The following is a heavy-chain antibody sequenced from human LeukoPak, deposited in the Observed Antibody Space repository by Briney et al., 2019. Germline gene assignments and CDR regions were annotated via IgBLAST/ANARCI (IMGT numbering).Heavy chain of an antibody. J-gene: IGHJ5*02. V-gene: IGHV1-2*02. D-gene: IGHD5-18*01. Sequence: ASVKVSCKASGYTFTDYYMHWVRQAPGPGLEWMGWINPNSGGTDYAQKFQGRVTLIRDTSISTAYMELSRLTSDDTAVYYCARQAGTAMAESVVWFDPWGQGTLVTVSS. CDR3: ARQAGTAMAESVVWFDP. CDR1: GYTFTDYY. CDR2: INPNSGGT.